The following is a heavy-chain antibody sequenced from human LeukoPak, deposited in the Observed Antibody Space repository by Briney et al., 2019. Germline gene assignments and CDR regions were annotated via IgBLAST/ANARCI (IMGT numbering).Heavy chain of an antibody. CDR3: ARTAGYSYGYYYYYYYMDV. CDR2: IYYSGST. CDR1: GGSISSSSYY. D-gene: IGHD5-18*01. J-gene: IGHJ6*03. Sequence: SETLSLTCTVSGGSISSSSYYWGWIRQPPGKGLEWIGSIYYSGSTYHNPSLKSRVTISVDTSKNQFSLKLSSVTAADTAVYYCARTAGYSYGYYYYYYYMDVWGKGTTVTVSS. V-gene: IGHV4-39*01.